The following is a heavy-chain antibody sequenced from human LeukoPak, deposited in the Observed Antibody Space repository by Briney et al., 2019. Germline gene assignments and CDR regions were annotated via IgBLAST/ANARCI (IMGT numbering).Heavy chain of an antibody. CDR1: GFTFNDYH. V-gene: IGHV3-48*04. D-gene: IGHD5-18*01. CDR2: ISGNSAVI. CDR3: ARDKGYGLFGMDV. Sequence: GESLRLSCAASGFTFNDYHMNWVRQAPGKGLEWVSYISGNSAVIYYVDSVEGRFTISRDNAKNSLYLQMSSLRAEDTAVYYCARDKGYGLFGMDVWGQGTTVTVSS. J-gene: IGHJ6*02.